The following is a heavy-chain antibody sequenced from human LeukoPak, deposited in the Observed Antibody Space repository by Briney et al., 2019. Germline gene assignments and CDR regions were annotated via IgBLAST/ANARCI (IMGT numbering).Heavy chain of an antibody. Sequence: GGSLRLSCAASGFTFSDYYMSWIHQAPGKGLEWVSYISSSSRYTNYADSVKGRFTIFRDNPKNSLYLQMNSLRAEDTAVYYCARDISSSWPYYYGMDVWGKGTTVTVSS. CDR3: ARDISSSWPYYYGMDV. D-gene: IGHD6-13*01. CDR1: GFTFSDYY. J-gene: IGHJ6*04. V-gene: IGHV3-11*06. CDR2: ISSSSRYT.